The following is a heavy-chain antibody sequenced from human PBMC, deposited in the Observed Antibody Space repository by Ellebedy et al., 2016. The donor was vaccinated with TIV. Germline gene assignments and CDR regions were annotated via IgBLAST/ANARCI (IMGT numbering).Heavy chain of an antibody. J-gene: IGHJ4*01. CDR1: GFTFSSYG. CDR3: CYMGSGTYGDLDY. Sequence: GGSLRLSCAASGFTFSSYGMHWVRQAPGKGLEWVAFIRFDGSNKYYADSVKGRFTISRDNSKNTLYLQMNSPRTEDTAVYSCCYMGSGTYGDLDYWGHGTLVTVSS. V-gene: IGHV3-30*02. CDR2: IRFDGSNK. D-gene: IGHD3-10*01.